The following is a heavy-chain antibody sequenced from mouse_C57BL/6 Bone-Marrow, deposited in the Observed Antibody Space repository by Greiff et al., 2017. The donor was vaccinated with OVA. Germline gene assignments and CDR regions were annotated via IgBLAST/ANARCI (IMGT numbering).Heavy chain of an antibody. CDR3: TTYRY. Sequence: EVQLQQSGAELVRPGASVKLSCTASGFNIKDDYMHWVKERPEQGLEWIGWIDPENGDTEYASKFHGKATITADTSSKTVYLQLSSLTSEDTAVYYCTTYRYWGQGTTLTVSS. CDR1: GFNIKDDY. CDR2: IDPENGDT. J-gene: IGHJ2*01. V-gene: IGHV14-4*01.